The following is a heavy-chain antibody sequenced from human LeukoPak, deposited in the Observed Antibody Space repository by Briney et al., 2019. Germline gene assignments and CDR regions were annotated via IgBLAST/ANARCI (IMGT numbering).Heavy chain of an antibody. CDR2: IIPIFGIA. J-gene: IGHJ6*02. D-gene: IGHD3-10*01. Sequence: SVKVSCKASGYTFSDFYIHWVRQAPGQGLEWMGRIIPIFGIANYAQKFQGRVAITADKSTSTAYMELSSLRSEDTAVYYCARDRVVRGVIVHYYYYGMDVWGQGTTVTVSS. V-gene: IGHV1-69*04. CDR3: ARDRVVRGVIVHYYYYGMDV. CDR1: GYTFSDFY.